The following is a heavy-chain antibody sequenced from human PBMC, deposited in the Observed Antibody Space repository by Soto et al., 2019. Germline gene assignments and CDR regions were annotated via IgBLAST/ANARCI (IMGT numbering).Heavy chain of an antibody. CDR3: ASHGAMVRGVISPYYYYGMDV. CDR2: IDPSDSYT. J-gene: IGHJ6*02. Sequence: PGESLKISCKGSGYSFTSYWISWVRQMPGKGLEWMGRIDPSDSYTNYSPSFQGHVTISADKSISTAYLQWSSLKASDTAMYYCASHGAMVRGVISPYYYYGMDVWGQGXTVTVS. D-gene: IGHD3-10*01. CDR1: GYSFTSYW. V-gene: IGHV5-10-1*01.